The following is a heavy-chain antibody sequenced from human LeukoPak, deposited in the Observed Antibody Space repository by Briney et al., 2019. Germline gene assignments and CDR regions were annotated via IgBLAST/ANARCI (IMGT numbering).Heavy chain of an antibody. CDR1: GGSISSSSYY. Sequence: SETLSLTCTVSGGSISSSSYYWGWIRQPPGKGLEWIVSIYYSGSTYYNPSLKSRVTISVDTSKNQFSLKLSSVTAADTAVYYCATPLFWVRFGENDFDYWGQGTLVAVSS. V-gene: IGHV4-39*01. CDR2: IYYSGST. CDR3: ATPLFWVRFGENDFDY. J-gene: IGHJ4*02. D-gene: IGHD3-10*01.